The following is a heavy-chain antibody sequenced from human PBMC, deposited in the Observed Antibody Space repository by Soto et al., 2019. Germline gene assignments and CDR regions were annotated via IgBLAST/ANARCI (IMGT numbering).Heavy chain of an antibody. CDR1: GYSFTSYW. CDR2: IDPSDSYT. V-gene: IGHV5-10-1*01. CDR3: ARHEGANWFDP. J-gene: IGHJ5*02. Sequence: GESLKISCKGSGYSFTSYWISWVRQMPGKGLEWMGKIDPSDSYTNYSPSFQGHVTISADKSVNTAYLQWRSLKASDTAIYYCARHEGANWFDPWGQGTLVTVSS.